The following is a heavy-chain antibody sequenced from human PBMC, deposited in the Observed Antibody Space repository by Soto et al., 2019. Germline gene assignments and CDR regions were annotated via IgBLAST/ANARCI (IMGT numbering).Heavy chain of an antibody. CDR3: ARPGAYSSSWEVFDY. J-gene: IGHJ4*02. CDR2: IYYSGST. D-gene: IGHD6-13*01. Sequence: QLQLQESGPGLVKPSETLSLTCTVSGGSISSSSYYWGWIRQPPGKGLEWIGSIYYSGSTYYNPSLKSRVTLSVDTSKNQFSLKLSSVTAADTAVYYCARPGAYSSSWEVFDYWGQGTLVTVSS. CDR1: GGSISSSSYY. V-gene: IGHV4-39*01.